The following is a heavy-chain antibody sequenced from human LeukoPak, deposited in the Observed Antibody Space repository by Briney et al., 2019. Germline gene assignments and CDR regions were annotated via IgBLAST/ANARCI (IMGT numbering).Heavy chain of an antibody. D-gene: IGHD4-11*01. CDR3: ARGRFYGNYVPYYYYYMDV. CDR2: IIPIFCTA. V-gene: IGHV1-69*05. J-gene: IGHJ6*03. CDR1: GGTFSSYA. Sequence: SVKVSCKASGGTFSSYAISWVRQAPGQGPEWMGGIIPIFCTANYAQKFQGRVTITTDESTSTAYMELSSLRSEDTAVYYCARGRFYGNYVPYYYYYMDVWGKGTTVTVSS.